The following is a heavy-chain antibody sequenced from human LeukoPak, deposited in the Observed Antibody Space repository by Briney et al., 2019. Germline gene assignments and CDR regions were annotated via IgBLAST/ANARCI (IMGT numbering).Heavy chain of an antibody. D-gene: IGHD6-13*01. Sequence: ASVTVSCTASGYSFTTYAMNWVRQAPGQGLEWMGWINTNTENPTYAQGFTGRFVFSLDTSVSTAYLQISSLKAEDTAVYYCARDGSRRGIAAVGTYWGQGTLVTVSS. CDR3: ARDGSRRGIAAVGTY. CDR2: INTNTENP. J-gene: IGHJ4*02. V-gene: IGHV7-4-1*02. CDR1: GYSFTTYA.